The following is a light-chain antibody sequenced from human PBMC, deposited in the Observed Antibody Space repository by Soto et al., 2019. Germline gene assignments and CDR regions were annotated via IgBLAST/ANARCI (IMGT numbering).Light chain of an antibody. CDR3: ASWXXXLXXYV. J-gene: IGLJ1*01. CDR2: TNN. Sequence: QSVLTQPPSASGTPGQRVTISCSGGSSNIGSDTVNWYQHLPGTAPKLLIYTNNQRPSGVPDRFSGSKSGTSASLTISGLXXEDEXEYYCASWXXXLXXYVFGTGT. V-gene: IGLV1-44*01. CDR1: SSNIGSDT.